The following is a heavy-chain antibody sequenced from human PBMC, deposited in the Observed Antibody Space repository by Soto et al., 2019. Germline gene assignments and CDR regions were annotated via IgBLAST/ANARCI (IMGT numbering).Heavy chain of an antibody. D-gene: IGHD3-3*02. J-gene: IGHJ4*02. V-gene: IGHV6-1*01. CDR2: TYYRSNWNF. CDR3: AGELDIHHGLGY. CDR1: WGSVSSNTAT. Sequence: PSQTLSLTCAISWGSVSSNTATWNWVRQSSSRGLEWLGRTYYRSNWNFDYALSVKSRITINPDTSKNQFSLQLNSLTPEDTAVYYCAGELDIHHGLGYWGPGTSVTVSS.